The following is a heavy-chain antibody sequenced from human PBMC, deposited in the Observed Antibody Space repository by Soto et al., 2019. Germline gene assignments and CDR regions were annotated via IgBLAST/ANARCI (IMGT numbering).Heavy chain of an antibody. CDR2: IYTGGST. V-gene: IGHV4-4*07. CDR3: ARASVGPPGGGSWIMPFDY. Sequence: SETLSLTCTVSGGSISNYYWSWIRQPAGKGLEWIGRIYTGGSTNYNPSLKSRVTMSTDTSKNQFFLRLTSVTAADTAVYYCARASVGPPGGGSWIMPFDYWGQGALVTVSS. CDR1: GGSISNYY. J-gene: IGHJ4*02. D-gene: IGHD2-15*01.